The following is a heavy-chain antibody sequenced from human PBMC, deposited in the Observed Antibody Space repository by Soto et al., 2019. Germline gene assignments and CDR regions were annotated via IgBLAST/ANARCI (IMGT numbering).Heavy chain of an antibody. CDR3: ARPLGVKTGTSFNWFDP. J-gene: IGHJ5*02. CDR1: GGSISSSSYY. D-gene: IGHD1-1*01. CDR2: IYYSGST. Sequence: SETLSLTCTVSGGSISSSSYYWGWIRQPPGKGLEWIGSIYYSGSTYYNPSLKSRVTISVDTSKNPFSLKLSSVTAADTAVYYCARPLGVKTGTSFNWFDPWGQGTLVTVSS. V-gene: IGHV4-39*01.